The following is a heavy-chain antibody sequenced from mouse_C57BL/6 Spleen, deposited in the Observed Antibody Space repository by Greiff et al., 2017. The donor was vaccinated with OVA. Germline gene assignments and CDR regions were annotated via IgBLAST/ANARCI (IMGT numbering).Heavy chain of an antibody. D-gene: IGHD2-1*01. J-gene: IGHJ3*01. V-gene: IGHV14-4*01. CDR2: IDPENGDT. CDR1: GFNIKDDY. Sequence: VQLQQSGAELVRPGASVKLSCTASGFNIKDDYMHWVKQRPEQGLEWIGWIDPENGDTEYASKFQGKATITADTSSNTAYLQLTGLTSEDTAVYYCTVYGNYFAWFAYWGQETLVTVSA. CDR3: TVYGNYFAWFAY.